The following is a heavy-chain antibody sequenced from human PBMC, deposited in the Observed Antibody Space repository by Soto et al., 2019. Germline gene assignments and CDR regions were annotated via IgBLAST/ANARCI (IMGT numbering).Heavy chain of an antibody. J-gene: IGHJ6*02. Sequence: ASVKVSCKASGYTFTSYAMNWVRQAPGQRLEWMGWINACNGNTKYSQKFQGRVTITRDTSASTAYMELRSLRSEDTVVYYCARPWSYYGSGVYGMDVWGQGTTVTVSS. V-gene: IGHV1-3*01. CDR1: GYTFTSYA. CDR2: INACNGNT. D-gene: IGHD3-10*01. CDR3: ARPWSYYGSGVYGMDV.